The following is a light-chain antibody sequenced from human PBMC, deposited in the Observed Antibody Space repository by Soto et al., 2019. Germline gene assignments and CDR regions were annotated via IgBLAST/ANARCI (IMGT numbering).Light chain of an antibody. CDR2: EVS. J-gene: IGLJ1*01. V-gene: IGLV2-18*01. CDR1: SSDVGDYNH. CDR3: NLYTSSNTYV. Sequence: QSALTQPPSVSGSPGQSVTISCTGTSSDVGDYNHVSWYQQSPGTVPKLIIYEVSSRPSGVPDCFSGSKSGNTASLTISGLQAEDEADYYCNLYTSSNTYVFGTGTKLTVL.